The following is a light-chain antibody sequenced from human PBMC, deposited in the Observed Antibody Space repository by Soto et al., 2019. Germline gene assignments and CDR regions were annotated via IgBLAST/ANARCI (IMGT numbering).Light chain of an antibody. Sequence: DIQMTQSPSSLSASVGYRFTITCRASQSISSYLNWYQQKPGKAPKLLIYAASSLQSGVPSRCSGSGSGTDFTLTISSLPPEDFETYYCQQSYSNPRTFGQGTKVDIK. CDR2: AAS. CDR1: QSISSY. J-gene: IGKJ1*01. CDR3: QQSYSNPRT. V-gene: IGKV1-39*01.